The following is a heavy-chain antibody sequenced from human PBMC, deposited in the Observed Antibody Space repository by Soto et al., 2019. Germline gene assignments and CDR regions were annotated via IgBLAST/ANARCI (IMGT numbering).Heavy chain of an antibody. V-gene: IGHV1-69*14. Sequence: QVQLVQSGAEVKKPGSSVKVSCKASGGTFSSYAISWVRQAPGQGLEWMGGIIPIFGTANYAQKFQGRVTIPGDKSTRKPAREVSGWKSEDRAVYYCAGGGGGNLVDYGAQEPLVPVSS. CDR1: GGTFSSYA. D-gene: IGHD3-16*01. CDR3: AGGGGGNLVDY. J-gene: IGHJ4*02. CDR2: IIPIFGTA.